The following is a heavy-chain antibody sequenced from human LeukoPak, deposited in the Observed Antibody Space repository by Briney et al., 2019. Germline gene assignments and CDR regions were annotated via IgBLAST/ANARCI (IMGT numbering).Heavy chain of an antibody. J-gene: IGHJ4*02. Sequence: GGSLRLSCAASGFTFSSYGMHWVRQAPGKGLERVAFIRYDGSNKYYADSVKGRFTISRDNSKNTLYLQMNSLRAEDTAVYYCAKDHLYYFDYWGQGTLVTVSS. V-gene: IGHV3-30*02. CDR3: AKDHLYYFDY. CDR2: IRYDGSNK. CDR1: GFTFSSYG.